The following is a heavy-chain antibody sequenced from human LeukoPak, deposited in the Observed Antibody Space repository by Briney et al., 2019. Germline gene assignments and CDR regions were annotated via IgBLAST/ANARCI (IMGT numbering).Heavy chain of an antibody. CDR2: VSHSGTA. CDR1: GGSFSGFY. J-gene: IGHJ4*02. D-gene: IGHD3-3*01. V-gene: IGHV4-34*01. CDR3: ARYGTFWSGTDS. Sequence: KPSETLSLTCAVYGGSFSGFYWSWIRQPPGKGLEWIGEVSHSGTAKYNPSLMSRVTISADTSKNQFSLKLYSVTAADTAVYYCARYGTFWSGTDSWGQGTLVTVSP.